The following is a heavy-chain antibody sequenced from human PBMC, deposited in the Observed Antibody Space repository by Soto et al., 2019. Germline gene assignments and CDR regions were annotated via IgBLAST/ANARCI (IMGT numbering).Heavy chain of an antibody. CDR2: IYYSGST. CDR3: ARAGSGSYYGFYFDY. CDR1: GGSISSGGYY. D-gene: IGHD1-26*01. Sequence: SETLSLTCTVSGGSISSGGYYWSWIRQHPGKGLEWIGYIYYSGSTYYNPSLKSRVTISVDTSKNQFSLRLSSVTAADTAVYYCARAGSGSYYGFYFDYWGQGTLVTVSS. J-gene: IGHJ4*02. V-gene: IGHV4-31*03.